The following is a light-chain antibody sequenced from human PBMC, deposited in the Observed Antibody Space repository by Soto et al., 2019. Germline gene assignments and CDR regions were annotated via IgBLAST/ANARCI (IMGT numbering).Light chain of an antibody. CDR3: ASYGWRGDMI. J-gene: IGLJ2*01. CDR1: SSDVGGYDR. V-gene: IGLV2-8*01. Sequence: QSVLTQPPSASGSPVQSVTISCPGTSSDVGGYDRVSWFQQPPDKAPKLVIYGVPDRLRAVPDRFSASKAGNTASRTASGLQAEGEADYCCASYGWRGDMIFVGGTQLPVL. CDR2: GVP.